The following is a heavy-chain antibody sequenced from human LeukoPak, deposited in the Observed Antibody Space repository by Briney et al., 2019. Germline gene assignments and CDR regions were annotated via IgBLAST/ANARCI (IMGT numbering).Heavy chain of an antibody. CDR1: GGSISSYY. D-gene: IGHD4-17*01. J-gene: IGHJ4*02. V-gene: IGHV4-59*01. CDR3: ARAEVYGDYEYYFDY. Sequence: SETLSLTCTVSGGSISSYYWSWIRQPPGKGLEWIGYIYYSGSTNYNPSLKGRVTISVDTSKNQFSLKLSSVTAADTAVYYCARAEVYGDYEYYFDYWGQGTLVTVSS. CDR2: IYYSGST.